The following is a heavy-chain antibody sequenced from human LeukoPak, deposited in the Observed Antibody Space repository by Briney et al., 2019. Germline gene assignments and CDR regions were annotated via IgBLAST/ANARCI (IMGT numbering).Heavy chain of an antibody. J-gene: IGHJ4*02. CDR3: ARDLPWDSSGWYFGSSDY. Sequence: PSETLSLTCTVSGGSISSYYWSWIRQPPGKGLEWIGYIYYSGSTNYNPSLKSRVTISVDTSKNQFSLQLNSVTPEDTAVYYCARDLPWDSSGWYFGSSDYWGQGTLVTVSS. V-gene: IGHV4-59*12. D-gene: IGHD6-19*01. CDR1: GGSISSYY. CDR2: IYYSGST.